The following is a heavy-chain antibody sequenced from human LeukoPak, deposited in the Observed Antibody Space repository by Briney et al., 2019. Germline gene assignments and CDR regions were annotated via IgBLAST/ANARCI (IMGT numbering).Heavy chain of an antibody. Sequence: SQTLSLTCAISGDSVSSNSAAWNWLRQSPPRGLEWLGRTYYRSKWYNDYAESMKSRITINPDTSKNHFSLQLKSVTPEDTAVYYCTKESEVGTKYSWFDPWGQGTLVTVSS. J-gene: IGHJ5*02. CDR3: TKESEVGTKYSWFDP. CDR1: GDSVSSNSAA. V-gene: IGHV6-1*01. D-gene: IGHD1-26*01. CDR2: TYYRSKWYN.